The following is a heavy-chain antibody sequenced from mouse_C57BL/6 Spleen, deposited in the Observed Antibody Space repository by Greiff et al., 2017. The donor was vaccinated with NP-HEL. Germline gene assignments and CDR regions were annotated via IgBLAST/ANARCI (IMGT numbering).Heavy chain of an antibody. D-gene: IGHD1-1*01. CDR1: GYTFTNYW. CDR2: IYPGGGYT. Sequence: VQLQQSGAELVRPGTSVKMSCKASGYTFTNYWIGWAKQRPGHGLEWIGDIYPGGGYTNYNGKFKGKATLTADKSSSTAYMQFSSLTSEDSAIYYCARSRYYYGSSFDYWGQGTTLTVSS. V-gene: IGHV1-63*01. J-gene: IGHJ2*01. CDR3: ARSRYYYGSSFDY.